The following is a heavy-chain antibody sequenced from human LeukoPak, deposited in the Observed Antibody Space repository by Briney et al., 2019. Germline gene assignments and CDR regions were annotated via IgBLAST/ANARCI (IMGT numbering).Heavy chain of an antibody. J-gene: IGHJ4*02. CDR3: ARVKVAPAGVDY. Sequence: PVGSLRLSCAASGFTFNTYEMNWVRQAPGKGLEWVSYISSYGTTIYSADSVKGRFTISRDNTKNSLYLQMNSLRAEDTAVYYCARVKVAPAGVDYWGQGTLVTVSS. V-gene: IGHV3-48*03. CDR1: GFTFNTYE. CDR2: ISSYGTTI. D-gene: IGHD6-13*01.